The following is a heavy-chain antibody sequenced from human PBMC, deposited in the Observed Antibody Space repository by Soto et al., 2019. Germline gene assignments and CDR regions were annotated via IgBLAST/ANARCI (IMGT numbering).Heavy chain of an antibody. CDR3: ARHIAMSTMRGFDS. CDR1: GGSIGSNW. V-gene: IGHV4-4*01. CDR2: IHHSGTT. D-gene: IGHD3-22*01. Sequence: QVQLQESGPGLVKPSETLSLTCDVSGGSIGSNWWSWVRQPPGKGLEWIGEIHHSGTTNYNPSLKSRVTMSVDKSANKTSLNLNSVTAAATAVYCCARHIAMSTMRGFDSWGQGMLVTVSS. J-gene: IGHJ4*02.